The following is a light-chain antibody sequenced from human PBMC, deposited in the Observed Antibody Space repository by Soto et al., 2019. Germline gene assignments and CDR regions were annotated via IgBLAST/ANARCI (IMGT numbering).Light chain of an antibody. Sequence: EIVMTQSPATLSLSPGERATLSCRASQSVSSNLAWYQQKPGQAPRLLIYGASTRATGIPARFSGSGSGTDFTLTISSLQTEDFATYYCIQYGSYPLTFGGGTKGDIK. CDR3: IQYGSYPLT. CDR2: GAS. CDR1: QSVSSN. V-gene: IGKV3-15*01. J-gene: IGKJ4*01.